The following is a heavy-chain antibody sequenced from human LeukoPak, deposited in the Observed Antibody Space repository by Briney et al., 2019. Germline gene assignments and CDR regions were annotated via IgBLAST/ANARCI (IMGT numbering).Heavy chain of an antibody. V-gene: IGHV1-2*02. CDR1: GYTFTSYY. CDR2: INPNSGGT. J-gene: IGHJ4*02. Sequence: ASVKVSCKASGYTFTSYYMHWVRQAPEQGLEWMGWINPNSGGTNYAQKFQGRVTMTRDTSISTAYMELSRLRSDDTAVYYCARGAMVRGEFVDYWGQGTLVTVSS. CDR3: ARGAMVRGEFVDY. D-gene: IGHD3-10*01.